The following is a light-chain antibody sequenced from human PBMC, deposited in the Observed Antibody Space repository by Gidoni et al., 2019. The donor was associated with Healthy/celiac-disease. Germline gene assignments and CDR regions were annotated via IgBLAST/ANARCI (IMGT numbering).Light chain of an antibody. J-gene: IGKJ4*01. Sequence: DIVMTQSPDSLAVSLGESATITCKSSQSVLYSSNNKNYLAWYQQKPGQPPKLLIYWASTRESGVPDRFSGSGSGTDFTLTISSLQAEDVAVYYCQQYYSTPSFGGXTKVEIK. CDR2: WAS. V-gene: IGKV4-1*01. CDR1: QSVLYSSNNKNY. CDR3: QQYYSTPS.